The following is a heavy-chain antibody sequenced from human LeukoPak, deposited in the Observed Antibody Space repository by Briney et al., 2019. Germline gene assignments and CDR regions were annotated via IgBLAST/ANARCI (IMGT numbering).Heavy chain of an antibody. Sequence: SETLSLTCAGSNGSFNGYYWGRVGQPPGKELKWIGEINHSGSTNYNPSLKSRVTISVDTSKNQFSLKLSSVTAADTAVYYCARLGRCSSTSCFYYMGVWGKGTTVTVSS. D-gene: IGHD2-2*01. CDR2: INHSGST. CDR1: NGSFNGYY. J-gene: IGHJ6*03. CDR3: ARLGRCSSTSCFYYMGV. V-gene: IGHV4-34*01.